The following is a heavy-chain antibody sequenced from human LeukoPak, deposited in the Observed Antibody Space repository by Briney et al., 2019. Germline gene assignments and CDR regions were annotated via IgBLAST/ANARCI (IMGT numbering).Heavy chain of an antibody. Sequence: PGGSLRLSCAASGFTFSSYWMHWVRQAPGKGLVWVSRIKSDGSSTTYADSVKGRFTISRDNAKNTLYLQMNSLRVEDTAVYYGARRAAALDAFDIWGQGTMVTVSS. V-gene: IGHV3-74*01. CDR1: GFTFSSYW. D-gene: IGHD6-13*01. J-gene: IGHJ3*02. CDR2: IKSDGSST. CDR3: ARRAAALDAFDI.